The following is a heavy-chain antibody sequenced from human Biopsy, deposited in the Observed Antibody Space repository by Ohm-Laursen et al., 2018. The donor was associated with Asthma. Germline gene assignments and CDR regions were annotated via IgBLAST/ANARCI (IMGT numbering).Heavy chain of an antibody. D-gene: IGHD1-26*01. CDR2: VYSSGST. J-gene: IGHJ3*02. CDR3: ARDLGIVGATPDGFNI. Sequence: SQTLSLTCTVSGGAIDSGAYYWSWTRQPPGKGLEWVGYVYSSGSTYYNPSLDSRVMISLDTSKNQFSLSLSSVTAADTAVYFCARDLGIVGATPDGFNIWGQGTLVTVSS. V-gene: IGHV4-30-4*08. CDR1: GGAIDSGAYY.